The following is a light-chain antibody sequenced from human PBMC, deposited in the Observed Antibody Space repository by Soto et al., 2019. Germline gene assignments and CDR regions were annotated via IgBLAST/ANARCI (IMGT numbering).Light chain of an antibody. CDR3: QSYDSRLSAYV. CDR1: NSNIGAGYD. CDR2: TNN. J-gene: IGLJ1*01. Sequence: QSVLTQPPSVSGVPGQRVTISCTGSNSNIGAGYDVHWYLQLPGTAPKLLVYTNNNRPSGVPDRFSGSKSGTSASLAITGLQAEDEADYYCQSYDSRLSAYVFGTGTKVTVL. V-gene: IGLV1-40*01.